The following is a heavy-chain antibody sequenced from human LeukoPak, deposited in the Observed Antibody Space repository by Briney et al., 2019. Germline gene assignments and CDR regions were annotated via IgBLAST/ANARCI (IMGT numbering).Heavy chain of an antibody. D-gene: IGHD3-10*01. Sequence: ASVKVSCKASGGTFSSYAISWVRQAPGQGLEWMGGIIPIFGTANYAQKFQGRVTITADESTSTAYMELSSLRSEDTAVYCCARDNGYYGSGSYLYFDYWGQGTLVTVSS. J-gene: IGHJ4*02. CDR3: ARDNGYYGSGSYLYFDY. V-gene: IGHV1-69*13. CDR1: GGTFSSYA. CDR2: IIPIFGTA.